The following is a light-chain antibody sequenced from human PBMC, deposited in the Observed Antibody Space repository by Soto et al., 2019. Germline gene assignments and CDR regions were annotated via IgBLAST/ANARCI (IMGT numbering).Light chain of an antibody. Sequence: QSVLTQPPSVSGSPGQSVTVSCTGTSSVVGSYNRVSWYQQPPGTAPKLMIYEVSNRPSGVPDRFSGSKSGNTASLTISGLQTEDEADYYCSLYTSSSTYVFGTGTKLTVL. J-gene: IGLJ1*01. V-gene: IGLV2-18*01. CDR1: SSVVGSYNR. CDR3: SLYTSSSTYV. CDR2: EVS.